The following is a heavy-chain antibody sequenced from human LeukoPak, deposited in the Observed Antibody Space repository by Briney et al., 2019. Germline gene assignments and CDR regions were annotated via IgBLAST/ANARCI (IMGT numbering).Heavy chain of an antibody. V-gene: IGHV4-38-2*01. CDR2: IYGRAST. J-gene: IGHJ4*02. CDR3: ARYDSRGSASTKFDY. Sequence: SETLSLTCAVSGYSLGKSYYWGWIRQSPGKGLEWIGRIYGRASTSYNPSLMNRVTMSVDTSKNHFSLQLTSVTAADTAVYYCARYDSRGSASTKFDYWGPGIQVTVSS. CDR1: GYSLGKSYY. D-gene: IGHD3-3*01.